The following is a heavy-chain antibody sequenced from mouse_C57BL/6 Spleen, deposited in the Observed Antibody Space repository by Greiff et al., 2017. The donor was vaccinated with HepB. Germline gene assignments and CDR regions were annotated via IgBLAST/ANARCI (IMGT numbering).Heavy chain of an antibody. J-gene: IGHJ2*02. Sequence: VQLQQSGPELVKPGASVKISCKASGYAFSSSWMNWVKQRPGKGLEWIGRIYPGDGDTNYNGKFKGKATLTADKSSSTAYMQLSSLTSEDSAVYFCARASITTAVVNYWGQGTSLTVSS. CDR1: GYAFSSSW. CDR3: ARASITTAVVNY. CDR2: IYPGDGDT. D-gene: IGHD1-1*01. V-gene: IGHV1-82*01.